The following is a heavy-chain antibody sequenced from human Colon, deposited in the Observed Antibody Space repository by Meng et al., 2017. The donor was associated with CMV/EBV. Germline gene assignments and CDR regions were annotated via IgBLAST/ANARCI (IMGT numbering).Heavy chain of an antibody. CDR3: ARDLSGTYFH. J-gene: IGHJ1*01. D-gene: IGHD1-26*01. Sequence: GSLRLSCTVSGGSLRSANHYWTWIRQPPGKALEWIGSIYYSGSTYYNPSLKSRVTISVDTSKNQFSLKLSSVTAADTAVYYCARDLSGTYFHWGQGTLVTVS. V-gene: IGHV4-39*07. CDR2: IYYSGST. CDR1: GGSLRSANHY.